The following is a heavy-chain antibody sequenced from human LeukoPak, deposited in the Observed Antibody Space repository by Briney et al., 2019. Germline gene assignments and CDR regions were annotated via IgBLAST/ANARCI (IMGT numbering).Heavy chain of an antibody. Sequence: GGSLRLSCAASGFTFSDYYMSWIRQAPGKGLQWISYISRGGTSIYYADSVKGRFSISRDNAKNSLYLQMNSLRAEDTAVYYCAKGMAGYYYYYMDVWGKGTTVTISS. CDR1: GFTFSDYY. D-gene: IGHD5-24*01. V-gene: IGHV3-11*01. CDR3: AKGMAGYYYYYMDV. J-gene: IGHJ6*03. CDR2: ISRGGTSI.